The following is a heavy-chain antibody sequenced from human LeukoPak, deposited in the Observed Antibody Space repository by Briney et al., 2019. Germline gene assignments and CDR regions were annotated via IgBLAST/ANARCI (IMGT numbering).Heavy chain of an antibody. D-gene: IGHD3-22*01. CDR2: ISWNSGSI. CDR3: AKDKESSGYYYFDY. Sequence: PGGSLRLSCAASGFTFDDYAMHWFRQAPGRGLNGVSGISWNSGSIGYADSVKGRFTISRDNAKNSLYLQMNSLRAEDTALYYCAKDKESSGYYYFDYWGQGTLVTVSS. V-gene: IGHV3-9*01. CDR1: GFTFDDYA. J-gene: IGHJ4*02.